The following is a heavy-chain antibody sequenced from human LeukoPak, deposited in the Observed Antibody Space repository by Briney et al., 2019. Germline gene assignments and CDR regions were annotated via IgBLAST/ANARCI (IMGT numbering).Heavy chain of an antibody. CDR1: GDSVSSSSAA. CDR2: TYYRSKWYN. V-gene: IGHV6-1*01. CDR3: ARGGYYGDYFDY. D-gene: IGHD4-17*01. Sequence: SQTLSLTCAISGDSVSSSSAAWIWIRQSPSRGLEWLGRTYYRSKWYNDYAVSVKSRIIINPDTSKNQFSLQLNSVTPEDTAVYYCARGGYYGDYFDYWGQGTLVTVSS. J-gene: IGHJ4*02.